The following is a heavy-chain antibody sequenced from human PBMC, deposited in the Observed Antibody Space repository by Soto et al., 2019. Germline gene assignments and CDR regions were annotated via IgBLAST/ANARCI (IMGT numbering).Heavy chain of an antibody. CDR2: IYYSGST. CDR3: ARVVGEYYDILTGYSPFFDY. CDR1: GGSISSGGYY. V-gene: IGHV4-31*03. J-gene: IGHJ4*02. Sequence: SETLSLTCTVSGGSISSGGYYWSWIRQHPGKGLEWIGYIYYSGSTYYNPSLKSRVTISVDTSKNQFSLKLSSVTAADTAVYYCARVVGEYYDILTGYSPFFDYWGQGTLVTVSS. D-gene: IGHD3-9*01.